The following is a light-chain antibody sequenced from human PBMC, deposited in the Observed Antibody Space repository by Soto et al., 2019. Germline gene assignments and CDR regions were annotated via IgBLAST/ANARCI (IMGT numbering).Light chain of an antibody. CDR1: QSLLHSNGYNY. Sequence: DIVMTQSPLSLPVTPGEPAPISCRSSQSLLHSNGYNYLDWYLQKAGQSPQLLIYLGSNRASGVPDRFSGSGSGTDFTLKISRVEAEDVGVYYCMQVLQTPLTFGPGTKVDIK. V-gene: IGKV2-28*01. J-gene: IGKJ3*01. CDR3: MQVLQTPLT. CDR2: LGS.